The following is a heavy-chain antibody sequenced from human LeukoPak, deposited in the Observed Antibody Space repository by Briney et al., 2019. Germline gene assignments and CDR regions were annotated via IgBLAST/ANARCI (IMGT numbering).Heavy chain of an antibody. CDR1: GYTLTELS. V-gene: IGHV1-24*01. CDR3: ATVGTQYNWNRDAFDI. Sequence: ASVKVSCKASGYTLTELSMHWVRQAPGKGLEWMGGFDPEDGETIYAQKFQGRVTMTEDTSTDTAYMELSSLRSEDTAVYYCATVGTQYNWNRDAFDIWGQGTMVTVSS. J-gene: IGHJ3*02. CDR2: FDPEDGET. D-gene: IGHD1-20*01.